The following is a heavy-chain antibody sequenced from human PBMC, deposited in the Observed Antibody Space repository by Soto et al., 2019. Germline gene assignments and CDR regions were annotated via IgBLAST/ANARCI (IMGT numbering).Heavy chain of an antibody. CDR2: IAPSDAYA. D-gene: IGHD5-12*01. CDR3: ARLAMATRRRNYGMDV. Sequence: EVQLVQSGAEVKKPGESLRISCKGSGYRFTSYWISCVRQMPGKGLEWMGRIAPSDAYANYSRSFQGHDTISTDKSISTAYLQWSSLKASDTATYYCARLAMATRRRNYGMDVWGQGTMVTVSS. V-gene: IGHV5-10-1*01. J-gene: IGHJ6*02. CDR1: GYRFTSYW.